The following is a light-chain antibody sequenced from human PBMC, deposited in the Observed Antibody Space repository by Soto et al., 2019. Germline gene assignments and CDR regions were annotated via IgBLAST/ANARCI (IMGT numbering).Light chain of an antibody. V-gene: IGLV2-14*01. CDR3: SSYTRSSTLYVV. CDR1: SSDVGGYNY. J-gene: IGLJ2*01. CDR2: DVS. Sequence: QSALTQPASVSGSPGQSITISCTGTSSDVGGYNYVSWYQQHPGKAPKLMIYDVSNRPSGVSIRFSGSKSGNTASLTISGLQADDEADYYCSSYTRSSTLYVVFAGGPK.